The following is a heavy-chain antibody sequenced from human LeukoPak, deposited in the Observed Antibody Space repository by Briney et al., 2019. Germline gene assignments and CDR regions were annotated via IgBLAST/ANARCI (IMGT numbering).Heavy chain of an antibody. CDR1: GYTFTSYY. V-gene: IGHV1-46*01. CDR2: INPSGGST. CDR3: ARMWGIHDDYDSSGHPNYYFDY. D-gene: IGHD3-22*01. J-gene: IGHJ4*02. Sequence: ASVKVSCKASGYTFTSYYMHWVRQAPGQGLEWMGIINPSGGSTSYAQKFQGRVTMTRDMTTSTVYMELSSLRSEDTAVYYCARMWGIHDDYDSSGHPNYYFDYWGQGTLVTVSS.